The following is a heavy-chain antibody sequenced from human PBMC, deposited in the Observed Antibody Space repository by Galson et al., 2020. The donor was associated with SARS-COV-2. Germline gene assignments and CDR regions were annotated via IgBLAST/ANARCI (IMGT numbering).Heavy chain of an antibody. CDR3: ARSYSGSYFSWFDP. J-gene: IGHJ5*02. D-gene: IGHD1-26*01. Sequence: GGSLRLSCAASGFTFSSYAMHWVRQAPGKGLEWVAVISYDGSNKYYADSVKGRFTISRDNSKNTLYLQMNSLRAEDTAVYYCARSYSGSYFSWFDPWGQGTLVTVSS. CDR1: GFTFSSYA. V-gene: IGHV3-30*01. CDR2: ISYDGSNK.